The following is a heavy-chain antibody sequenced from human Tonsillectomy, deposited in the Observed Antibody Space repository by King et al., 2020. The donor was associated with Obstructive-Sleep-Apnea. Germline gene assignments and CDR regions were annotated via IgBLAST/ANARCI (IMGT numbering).Heavy chain of an antibody. Sequence: QLVQSGAEIKRPGSSVKVSCKASGGTFSSYVITWVRQAPGQGLEWMGGIIPVYGTANYAQKFQGRATITADESTRTAYMELSSLRSEDTALYYCASSSDPYSYGTKFDYWGQGTLVTVSS. CDR3: ASSSDPYSYGTKFDY. J-gene: IGHJ4*02. D-gene: IGHD5-18*01. V-gene: IGHV1-69*01. CDR2: IIPVYGTA. CDR1: GGTFSSYV.